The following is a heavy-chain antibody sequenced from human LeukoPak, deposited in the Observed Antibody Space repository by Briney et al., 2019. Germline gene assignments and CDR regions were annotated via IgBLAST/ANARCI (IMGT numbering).Heavy chain of an antibody. CDR2: INWNGGST. D-gene: IGHD4-23*01. CDR3: ASLRGDYVGNDFDY. V-gene: IGHV3-20*04. CDR1: GFTFDDYG. J-gene: IGHJ4*02. Sequence: GGSLRLSCAASGFTFDDYGMSWARQAPGKGLEWVSGINWNGGSTGYADSVKGRFTISRDNAKNSLYLQMNSLRAEDTALYYCASLRGDYVGNDFDYWGQGTLVTVSS.